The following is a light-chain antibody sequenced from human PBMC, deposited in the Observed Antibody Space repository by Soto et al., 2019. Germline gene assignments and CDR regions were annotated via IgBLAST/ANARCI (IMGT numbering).Light chain of an antibody. Sequence: EIVLTQSPGTLSLSPGERATLSCRASQSVSSGYLAWYQQKPGQAPRLLIYGASSRATGIPDRFSGSGSGTDFIFHISRLEPQDCAVYYCQQYGSSPFTFGQGTRLEIK. CDR3: QQYGSSPFT. CDR2: GAS. CDR1: QSVSSGY. J-gene: IGKJ5*01. V-gene: IGKV3-20*01.